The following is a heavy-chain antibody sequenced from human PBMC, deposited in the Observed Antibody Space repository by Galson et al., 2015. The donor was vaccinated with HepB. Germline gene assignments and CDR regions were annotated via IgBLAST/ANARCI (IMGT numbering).Heavy chain of an antibody. CDR2: ISYDGSNK. CDR1: GFIFSNYG. J-gene: IGHJ4*02. V-gene: IGHV3-30*18. Sequence: SLRLSCAASGFIFSNYGMHWVRQAPGKGLEWVALISYDGSNKYYAGSVKGRFTISRDSSKNTLYLQMNSLRAEDTAVYYCAKDQGGVYYFDYWGQGILVSVSS. D-gene: IGHD2-8*01. CDR3: AKDQGGVYYFDY.